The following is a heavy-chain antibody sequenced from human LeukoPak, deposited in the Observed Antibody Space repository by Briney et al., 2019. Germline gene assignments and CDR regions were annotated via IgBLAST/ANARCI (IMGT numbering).Heavy chain of an antibody. CDR1: GFTFSNYG. CDR3: AKDGKAAMVTGFFDY. J-gene: IGHJ4*02. V-gene: IGHV3-30*18. CDR2: ISYDGSNQ. D-gene: IGHD5-18*01. Sequence: PGKSLRLSCAASGFTFSNYGIHWVRQAPGKGVEWMAVISYDGSNQYYADSVKGRFTISRDNSKNALYLQMNSLRTEDTAVYYCAKDGKAAMVTGFFDYWGQGTLVTVSS.